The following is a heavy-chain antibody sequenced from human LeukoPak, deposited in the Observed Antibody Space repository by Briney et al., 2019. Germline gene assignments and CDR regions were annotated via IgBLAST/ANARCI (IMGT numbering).Heavy chain of an antibody. CDR2: IYYSGST. Sequence: SETLSLTCTVSGGSISSSSYYWGWIRQPPGKGLEWIGSIYYSGSTYYNPSLKSRVTISVDTSKNQFSLKLSSVTAADTAVYYCARHERDGGYPLWWFDPWGQGTLVTVSS. J-gene: IGHJ5*02. D-gene: IGHD4-23*01. V-gene: IGHV4-39*01. CDR3: ARHERDGGYPLWWFDP. CDR1: GGSISSSSYY.